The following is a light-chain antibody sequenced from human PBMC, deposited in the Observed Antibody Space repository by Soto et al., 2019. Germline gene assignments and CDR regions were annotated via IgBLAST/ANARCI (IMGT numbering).Light chain of an antibody. Sequence: EIVMTQSPDTLSLSPGERATLSCRASQSVSDRVVWYQQKSGQAPILLIYAASTRAAGVPARFSGSGSGTEFTLTISSLKYEDCAVYFCQQYADWTKTFGQGTKVDIK. CDR2: AAS. CDR1: QSVSDR. J-gene: IGKJ1*01. CDR3: QQYADWTKT. V-gene: IGKV3-15*01.